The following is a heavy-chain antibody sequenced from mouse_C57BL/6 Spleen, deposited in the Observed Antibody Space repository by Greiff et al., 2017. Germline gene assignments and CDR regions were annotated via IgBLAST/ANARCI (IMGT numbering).Heavy chain of an antibody. D-gene: IGHD2-3*01. J-gene: IGHJ2*01. Sequence: QVQLQQPGAELVKPGASVKLSCKASGYTFTSYWMHWVKQRPGQGLEWIGMIHPNSGSTNYNEKFKSKATLTVDKSSSTAYMQLSSLTSEDSAVXYCARSDDGYPPFDYWGQGTTLTVSS. CDR2: IHPNSGST. CDR3: ARSDDGYPPFDY. CDR1: GYTFTSYW. V-gene: IGHV1-64*01.